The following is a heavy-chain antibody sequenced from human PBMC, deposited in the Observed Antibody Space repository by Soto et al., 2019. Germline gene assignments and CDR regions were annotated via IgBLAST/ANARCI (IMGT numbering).Heavy chain of an antibody. CDR2: INDGSEE. V-gene: IGHV3-33*01. CDR1: GFSFSAHG. D-gene: IGHD1-1*01. Sequence: QVQLVESGGGVVRPGTSLRLSCAATGFSFSAHGMHWVRQAPGKGLEWLAVINDGSEEGYADSVRGRFTISRDNARNILYLRMDNLRAEDSALYYCARDDLFVDNGLEHWGQGTLVTVSS. J-gene: IGHJ4*02. CDR3: ARDDLFVDNGLEH.